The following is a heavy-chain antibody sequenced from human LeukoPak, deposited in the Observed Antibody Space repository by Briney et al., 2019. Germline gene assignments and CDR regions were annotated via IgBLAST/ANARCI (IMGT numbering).Heavy chain of an antibody. CDR3: ARDPPEWEPEGAFDY. V-gene: IGHV3-66*01. Sequence: GRSLRLSCAASGFTVSSNYMSWVRQAPGKGLEWVSVIYSGGSTYYADSVKGRFTISRDNSKNTLYLQMNSLRAEDTAMYYCARDPPEWEPEGAFDYWGQGTLVTVSS. CDR1: GFTVSSNY. D-gene: IGHD1-26*01. J-gene: IGHJ4*02. CDR2: IYSGGST.